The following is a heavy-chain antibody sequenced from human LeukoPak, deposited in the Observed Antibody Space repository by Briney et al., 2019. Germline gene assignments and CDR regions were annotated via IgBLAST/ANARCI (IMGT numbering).Heavy chain of an antibody. CDR3: ARGNSAWSNWYFDL. V-gene: IGHV3-74*01. Sequence: GGSLRLSCAASGFTFSSYWMHWVRQAPGKGLVWVSRINSDGSSPSYADSVKGRFTISRDNAKNTLYLQMNSLRAEDTAVYYCARGNSAWSNWYFDLWGRGTLVTVPS. J-gene: IGHJ2*01. D-gene: IGHD6-19*01. CDR2: INSDGSSP. CDR1: GFTFSSYW.